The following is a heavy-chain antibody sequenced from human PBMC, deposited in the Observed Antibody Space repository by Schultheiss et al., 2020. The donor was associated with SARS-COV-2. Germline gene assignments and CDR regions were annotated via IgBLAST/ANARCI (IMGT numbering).Heavy chain of an antibody. Sequence: ASVKVSCKASGYTFTSYGISWVRQAPGQGLEWMGWINPNSGGTNYAQKFQGRVTMTRDTSIRTAYMELSRLRSDDTAVYYCARNPYGDYGMDVWGQGTTVTVSS. D-gene: IGHD4-17*01. J-gene: IGHJ6*02. CDR1: GYTFTSYG. CDR3: ARNPYGDYGMDV. CDR2: INPNSGGT. V-gene: IGHV1-2*02.